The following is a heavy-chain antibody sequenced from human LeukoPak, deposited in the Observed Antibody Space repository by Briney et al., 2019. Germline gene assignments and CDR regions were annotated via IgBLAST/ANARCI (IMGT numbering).Heavy chain of an antibody. CDR2: IYYRGAS. V-gene: IGHV4-30-4*01. CDR3: ASIHGTSDYLVGFDI. CDR1: AGSTTSGDYY. Sequence: PSETLSLTCTVSAGSTTSGDYYWSWVRQHPGKGLEWIGYIYYRGASYYNPTPKRRATISVKTSKNEVSLTLSSVTAVDTAVYYCASIHGTSDYLVGFDIWGQGTMVTVFS. D-gene: IGHD3-22*01. J-gene: IGHJ3*02.